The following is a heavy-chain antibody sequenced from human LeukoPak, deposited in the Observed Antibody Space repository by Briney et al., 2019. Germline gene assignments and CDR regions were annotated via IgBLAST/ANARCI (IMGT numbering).Heavy chain of an antibody. CDR1: GGTFSSYA. V-gene: IGHV1-69*04. J-gene: IGHJ5*02. D-gene: IGHD6-13*01. CDR2: IIPILGIA. CDR3: ARDPPPPRLIAAAGRRAPDWFDP. Sequence: GSSVKVSCKASGGTFSSYAISWVRQAPGQGLEWMGRIIPILGIANYEQKSQGRVTITADKSTSTAYMELSSLRSEDTAVYYCARDPPPPRLIAAAGRRAPDWFDPWGQGTLVTVSS.